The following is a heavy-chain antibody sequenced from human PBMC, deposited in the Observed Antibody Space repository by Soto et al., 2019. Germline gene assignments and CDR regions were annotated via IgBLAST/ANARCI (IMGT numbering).Heavy chain of an antibody. CDR3: AHKGGRVAAMDV. V-gene: IGHV2-5*02. CDR2: IYWDDDE. D-gene: IGHD3-16*01. Sequence: QITLKESGPTLVKPTQTLTLTCTFSGFSLSNSGVGVAWIRQPPGKALEWLTLIYWDDDESYSPSLKTRLTITNDTYKKQVDLKLTNMNPVYQATDFCAHKGGRVAAMDVWGQGPTVTVSS. CDR1: GFSLSNSGVG. J-gene: IGHJ6*02.